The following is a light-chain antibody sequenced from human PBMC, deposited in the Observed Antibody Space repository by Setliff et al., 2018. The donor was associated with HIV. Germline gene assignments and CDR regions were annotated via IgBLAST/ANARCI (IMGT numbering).Light chain of an antibody. Sequence: QSALTQPASASGSPGQSITISCTGTSSDIGRYNLVSWYQQYPGKAPKLMIYQATKRPSGVSNRFSGSKSGNTASLTISGLQAEDEADYYCCSNTVSNTYVFGSGTKVTVL. J-gene: IGLJ1*01. CDR1: SSDIGRYNL. V-gene: IGLV2-23*01. CDR2: QAT. CDR3: CSNTVSNTYV.